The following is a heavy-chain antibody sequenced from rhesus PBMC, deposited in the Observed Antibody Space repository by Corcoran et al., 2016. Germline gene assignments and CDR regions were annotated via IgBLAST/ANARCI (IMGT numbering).Heavy chain of an antibody. CDR1: GGSISDYYY. Sequence: QVQLQESDPGLVKPSETLSLTCAVSGGSISDYYYGNWIRQPPGQGLEWIGNIYGNSASTYYNPSLKSRVTISKDTSKNHFFLKLSSVTAADTAVYYCARDQFLEWLPDNRFDVWGPGVLVTVSS. CDR2: IYGNSAST. CDR3: ARDQFLEWLPDNRFDV. V-gene: IGHV4S9*01. D-gene: IGHD3-3*01. J-gene: IGHJ5-1*01.